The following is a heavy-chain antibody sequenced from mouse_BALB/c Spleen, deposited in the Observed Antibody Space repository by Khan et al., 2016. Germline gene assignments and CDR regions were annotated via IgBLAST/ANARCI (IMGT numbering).Heavy chain of an antibody. D-gene: IGHD2-1*01. J-gene: IGHJ2*01. V-gene: IGHV14-1*02. CDR1: GFNIKAYY. CDR2: IDPENGNT. Sequence: VRLQQSGAELVRPGALVKLSCKASGFNIKAYYMHWVKQRPEQGLEWIGCIDPENGNTIYDPKFQGKASITADTSSNTAYLQLSSLTSEDTAVYYCTRDFGNFFWGQGTTLTVSS. CDR3: TRDFGNFF.